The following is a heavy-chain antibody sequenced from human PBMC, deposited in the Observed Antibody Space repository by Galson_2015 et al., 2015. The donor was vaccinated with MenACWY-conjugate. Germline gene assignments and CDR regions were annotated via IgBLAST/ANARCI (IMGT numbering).Heavy chain of an antibody. Sequence: CAISGDSVSSNSAAWNWIRQSPSRGLEWLGRTYYRSKWYNDYAVSVKSRITTNPDTSKNQFSLQLNSVTPEDTAVYYCARESTPPTATGKYYFDYWGQGTLVTVSS. CDR3: ARESTPPTATGKYYFDY. CDR2: TYYRSKWYN. V-gene: IGHV6-1*01. J-gene: IGHJ4*02. CDR1: GDSVSSNSAA. D-gene: IGHD5-18*01.